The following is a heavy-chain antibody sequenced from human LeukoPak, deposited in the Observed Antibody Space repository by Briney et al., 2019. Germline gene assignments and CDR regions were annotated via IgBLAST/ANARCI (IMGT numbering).Heavy chain of an antibody. CDR1: GFSFTPYR. D-gene: IGHD4-11*01. CDR3: ARMPSYSNYAFYFMDV. V-gene: IGHV3-21*01. CDR2: ISSSGSLI. Sequence: GGSLRLSCAASGFSFTPYRMHWVRQAPGKGLEWVSSISSSGSLIKYADSLRGRFTISRDNAKNSVYLQMNSLTGEDTAVYYCARMPSYSNYAFYFMDVWGKGTTVTVSS. J-gene: IGHJ6*03.